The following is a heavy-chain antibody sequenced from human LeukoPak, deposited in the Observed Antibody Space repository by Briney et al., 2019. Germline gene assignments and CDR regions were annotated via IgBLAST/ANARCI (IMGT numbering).Heavy chain of an antibody. Sequence: GGSLRLSCAASGFTFSSYEMNWVHQAPGKGLEWVSYISSSGSTIYYADSVKGRFTISRDNAKNSLYLQMNSLRVEDTAVYYCATRRFGELTYWGQGTLVTVSS. CDR3: ATRRFGELTY. D-gene: IGHD3-10*01. CDR1: GFTFSSYE. V-gene: IGHV3-48*03. CDR2: ISSSGSTI. J-gene: IGHJ4*02.